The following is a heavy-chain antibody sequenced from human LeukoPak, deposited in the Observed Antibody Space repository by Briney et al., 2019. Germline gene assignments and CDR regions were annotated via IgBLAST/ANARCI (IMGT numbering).Heavy chain of an antibody. Sequence: ASETLSLTCTVSGGSISSGGYYWSWIRQHPGKGLEWIGYIYYSGSTYYNPSLKSRVTISVDTSKNQFSLKLSSVTAADTAVYYCARGQSIAVAGTNFDYWGQGTLVTVSS. CDR2: IYYSGST. CDR1: GGSISSGGYY. CDR3: ARGQSIAVAGTNFDY. J-gene: IGHJ4*02. D-gene: IGHD6-19*01. V-gene: IGHV4-31*03.